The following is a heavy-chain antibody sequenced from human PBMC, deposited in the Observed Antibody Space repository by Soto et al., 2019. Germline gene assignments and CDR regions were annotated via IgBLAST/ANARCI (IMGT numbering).Heavy chain of an antibody. D-gene: IGHD3-10*01. CDR2: IWYDGSNK. CDR1: GFTFSSYG. Sequence: QVQLVESGGGVVQPGRSLRLSCAASGFTFSSYGMHWVRQATGKGLEWVAVIWYDGSNKYYADSVKGRFTISRDNSKNTLYLQMNSLRAEDTAVYYCATDFYGSGSPDYWGQGTLVTVSS. CDR3: ATDFYGSGSPDY. V-gene: IGHV3-33*01. J-gene: IGHJ4*02.